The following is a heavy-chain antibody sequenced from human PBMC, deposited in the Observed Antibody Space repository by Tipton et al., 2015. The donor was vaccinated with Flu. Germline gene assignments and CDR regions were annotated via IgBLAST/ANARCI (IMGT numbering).Heavy chain of an antibody. CDR2: IYTGGST. CDR1: GGSISGYY. D-gene: IGHD2-15*01. J-gene: IGHJ4*02. V-gene: IGHV4-4*07. Sequence: TLSLTCTVSGGSISGYYWSWIRQSAVKGLEWIGRIYTGGSTRYNSALESRVTMSVDTSKNQISLKLTSVTAADTALYYCARYPCSGDTCSRYYFESWGQEMLVTVSS. CDR3: ARYPCSGDTCSRYYFES.